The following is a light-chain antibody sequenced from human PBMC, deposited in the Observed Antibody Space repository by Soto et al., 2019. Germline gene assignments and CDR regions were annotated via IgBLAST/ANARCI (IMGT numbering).Light chain of an antibody. J-gene: IGLJ2*01. CDR2: DVT. CDR3: SSYRSSNTPVV. CDR1: SSDVGSHNT. Sequence: QSVLTQPASVSGSPGQSITIPCTGTSSDVGSHNTVSWYQQHPGKAPNLMIYDVTNRPSGVSYRFSGSKSGNTASLTISGLQAEDEADYYCSSYRSSNTPVVFGGGTKVTVL. V-gene: IGLV2-14*01.